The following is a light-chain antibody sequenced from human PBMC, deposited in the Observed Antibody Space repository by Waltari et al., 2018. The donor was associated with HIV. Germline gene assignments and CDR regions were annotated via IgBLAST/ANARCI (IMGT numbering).Light chain of an antibody. CDR1: SSNIAAGYD. J-gene: IGLJ3*02. Sequence: QSVLTHPPSVSGAPGRRVATSCTGTSSNIAAGYDFHWYQVLPGTVPKLLIFSNDTRPSGVPDRFSASKSPTSASLAITGLQPEDEADYYCQSYDSGLSATVFGGGTRLTVL. CDR3: QSYDSGLSATV. CDR2: SND. V-gene: IGLV1-40*01.